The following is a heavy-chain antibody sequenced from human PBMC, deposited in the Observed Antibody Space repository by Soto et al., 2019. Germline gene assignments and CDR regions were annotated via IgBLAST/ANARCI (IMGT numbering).Heavy chain of an antibody. CDR3: AKDASGSYPNYFDY. J-gene: IGHJ4*02. CDR1: GFTFSSYG. V-gene: IGHV3-30*18. CDR2: ISYDGSNK. D-gene: IGHD1-26*01. Sequence: PGGSLRLSCAASGFTFSSYGMHWVRQAPGKGLEWVAVISYDGSNKYYADSLKGRFTISRDNSKNTLYLQMNSLRAEDTAVYYCAKDASGSYPNYFDYWGQGTLVTVSS.